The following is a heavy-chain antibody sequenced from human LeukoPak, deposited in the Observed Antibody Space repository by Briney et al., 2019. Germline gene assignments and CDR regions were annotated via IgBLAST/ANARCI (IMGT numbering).Heavy chain of an antibody. D-gene: IGHD1-26*01. V-gene: IGHV3-13*01. CDR2: IGTAGDT. J-gene: IGHJ3*02. CDR1: GFTFSSYD. Sequence: GGSLRLSCAASGFTFSSYDMHWVRQATGKGLEWVPAIGTAGDTYYADSVKGRFTISRDNSKNTLYLQMNSLRAEDTAVYYCAKDQERYASDAFDIWGQGTMVTVSS. CDR3: AKDQERYASDAFDI.